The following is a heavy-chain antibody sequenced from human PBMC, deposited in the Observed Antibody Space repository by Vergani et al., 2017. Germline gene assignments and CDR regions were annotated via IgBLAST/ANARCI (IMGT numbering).Heavy chain of an antibody. CDR1: GLTLSSCA. J-gene: IGHJ5*02. CDR2: IYYSGST. D-gene: IGHD3-3*01. Sequence: VQLLESGGGLVQPGGSLRLSCAASGLTLSSCAMSWIRQPPGKGLEWIGSIYYSGSTDDNPSLKSGVTITVATPENQFSLKLSSVTAADTAVYYCARHVGPSSWFLEWYGWFDPWGQGTLVTVAS. V-gene: IGHV4-39*01. CDR3: ARHVGPSSWFLEWYGWFDP.